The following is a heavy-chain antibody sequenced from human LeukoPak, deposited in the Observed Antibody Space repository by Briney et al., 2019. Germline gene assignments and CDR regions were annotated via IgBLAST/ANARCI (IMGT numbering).Heavy chain of an antibody. Sequence: NPSETLSLTCTVSGGSISDYYWTWIRQPAGKGLEWVGRIYTSGITNFHPSLKSRLTMSLDTSKNQLSLKLTSVTAADTAVYYCATLVPAAKIDFWGQGTPVTVSS. J-gene: IGHJ4*02. V-gene: IGHV4-4*07. CDR3: ATLVPAAKIDF. CDR2: IYTSGIT. CDR1: GGSISDYY. D-gene: IGHD2-2*01.